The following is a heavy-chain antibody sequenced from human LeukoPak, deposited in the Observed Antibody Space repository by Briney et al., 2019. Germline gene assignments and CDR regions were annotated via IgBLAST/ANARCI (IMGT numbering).Heavy chain of an antibody. J-gene: IGHJ5*02. D-gene: IGHD3-10*01. CDR3: ARGGWGSYFSWLDP. V-gene: IGHV1-2*02. CDR2: INPNSGGT. Sequence: ASVTVSCKAYGYTFPGYYIHWVRQAPGQGVECMGWINPNSGGTNYAQKFQGRVTMTRDTSINTAYMELSRLRTDDTAVYYCARGGWGSYFSWLDPWGQGTLVTVSS. CDR1: GYTFPGYY.